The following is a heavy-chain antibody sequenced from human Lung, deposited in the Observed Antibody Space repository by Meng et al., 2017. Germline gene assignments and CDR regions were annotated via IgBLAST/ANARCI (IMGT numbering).Heavy chain of an antibody. D-gene: IGHD2-2*01. Sequence: QVQLQQWGAGLLKPSETLSLTGAVDSGSFSDYYWTWLRQPPGKGLEWIGDINHSGSNDYNPSLKSRVTISVDTSKNQFSLRLRSVTAADTAVYFCARDRRLFVTPPSTIDYWGQGTLVTVSS. CDR3: ARDRRLFVTPPSTIDY. V-gene: IGHV4-34*01. CDR2: INHSGSN. CDR1: SGSFSDYY. J-gene: IGHJ4*02.